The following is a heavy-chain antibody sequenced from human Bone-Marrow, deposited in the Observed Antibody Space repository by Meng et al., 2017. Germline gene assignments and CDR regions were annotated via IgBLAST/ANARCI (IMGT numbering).Heavy chain of an antibody. J-gene: IGHJ4*02. CDR1: GFTFSSYG. D-gene: IGHD3-22*01. CDR3: ARDRQSSGYYAPDY. Sequence: GGSLRLSCAASGFTFSSYGMHWVRQAPGKGLEWVAVIWYDGSNKYYADSVKGRFTISRDNSKNTLYLQMNSLRAEDTAVYYCARDRQSSGYYAPDYWGQGTLVTVSS. V-gene: IGHV3-33*01. CDR2: IWYDGSNK.